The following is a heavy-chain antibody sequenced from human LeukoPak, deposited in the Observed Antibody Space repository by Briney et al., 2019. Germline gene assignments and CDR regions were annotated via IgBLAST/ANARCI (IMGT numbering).Heavy chain of an antibody. Sequence: GSLRLSCVASGFPFSAYAMSWVRQAPGKGLEWVSGIRGSGETTYYAESVKGRFTIQRDNSKNTLYLQMNSLRAEDTAVYYCANPPTVTSFDHWGQGTLVTVSS. J-gene: IGHJ4*02. CDR1: GFPFSAYA. CDR2: IRGSGETT. V-gene: IGHV3-23*01. D-gene: IGHD4-11*01. CDR3: ANPPTVTSFDH.